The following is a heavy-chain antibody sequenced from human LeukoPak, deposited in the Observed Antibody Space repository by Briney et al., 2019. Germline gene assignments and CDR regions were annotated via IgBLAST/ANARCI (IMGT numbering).Heavy chain of an antibody. Sequence: PGGSLRLSCAASGFIFRNHWMSWVRQVPGRGQEWVAHIKQGGNEKHYVDSVEGRFTLSRDDSKNSLYLQMNSLRVDDSAVYYCARGPNYGDRVDYFDYWGQGTLVTVSS. CDR2: IKQGGNEK. CDR3: ARGPNYGDRVDYFDY. D-gene: IGHD4-17*01. V-gene: IGHV3-7*01. J-gene: IGHJ4*02. CDR1: GFIFRNHW.